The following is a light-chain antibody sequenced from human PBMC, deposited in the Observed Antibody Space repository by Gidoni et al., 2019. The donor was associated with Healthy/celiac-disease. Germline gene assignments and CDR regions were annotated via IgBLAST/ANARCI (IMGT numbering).Light chain of an antibody. CDR3: QSYDSSLSGWV. Sequence: QSVLTQPPSGSGAPGQRVTISCTVSSSNIGAGYDVHWYQQLPGTAPKLLIYGNSNRPSGVPDRFSGSKSGTSASLAITGLQAEDEADYYCQSYDSSLSGWVFGGGTKLTVL. CDR1: SSNIGAGYD. CDR2: GNS. V-gene: IGLV1-40*01. J-gene: IGLJ3*02.